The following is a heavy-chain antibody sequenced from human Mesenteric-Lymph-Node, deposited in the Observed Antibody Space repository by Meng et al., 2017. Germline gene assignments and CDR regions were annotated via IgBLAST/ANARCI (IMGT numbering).Heavy chain of an antibody. CDR3: ASQKSLGYCYSVNCGAFHI. CDR1: GFSFSSFW. Sequence: GGSLRLSCTASGFSFSSFWMSWVRQAPGKGLEWVANIKQDGSESYHVDSVKGRFTISRDNAKNSLYLQINSLRAEDTAVYYCASQKSLGYCYSVNCGAFHIWGLGTMVTVSS. CDR2: IKQDGSES. V-gene: IGHV3-7*01. D-gene: IGHD2/OR15-2a*01. J-gene: IGHJ3*02.